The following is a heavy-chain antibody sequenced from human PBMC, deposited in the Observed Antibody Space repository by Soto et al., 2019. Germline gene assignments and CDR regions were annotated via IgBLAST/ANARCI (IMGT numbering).Heavy chain of an antibody. V-gene: IGHV4-31*03. D-gene: IGHD3-22*01. Sequence: TLSLTCTVSGGSISSSSYSWSWIRQHPGKGLEWIGYVYFSGNTDYNPSLKSRVTISVDTSKKQFSLRLTSVTVADTAVYYCARLGYDSSGYPRWFDPWGQGTLVTVSS. CDR1: GGSISSSSYS. J-gene: IGHJ5*02. CDR3: ARLGYDSSGYPRWFDP. CDR2: VYFSGNT.